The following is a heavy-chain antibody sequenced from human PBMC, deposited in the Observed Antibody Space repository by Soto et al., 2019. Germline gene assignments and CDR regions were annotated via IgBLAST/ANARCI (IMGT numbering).Heavy chain of an antibody. CDR2: IYYSGST. Sequence: SETLSLTCTVSGGSISSYYWSWIRQPPGKGLEWIGYIYYSGSTNYNPSLKSRVTISVDTSKNQFSLKLSSVTAADTAVYYCARGDYYDSSGYYVFDPWGQGTLVTVS. D-gene: IGHD3-22*01. CDR1: GGSISSYY. J-gene: IGHJ5*02. CDR3: ARGDYYDSSGYYVFDP. V-gene: IGHV4-59*01.